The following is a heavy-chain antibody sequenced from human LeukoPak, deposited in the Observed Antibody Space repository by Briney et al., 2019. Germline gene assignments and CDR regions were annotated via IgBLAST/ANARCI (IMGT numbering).Heavy chain of an antibody. CDR3: ARALYFDWFNRNYHGMDV. D-gene: IGHD3-9*01. V-gene: IGHV4-61*01. CDR2: IYYSGST. J-gene: IGHJ6*04. CDR1: GGSVSSGSYY. Sequence: QTSETLSLTCTVSGGSVSSGSYYWSWIRQPPGKGLEWIGYIYYSGSTNYNPSLKSRVTISVDTSKNQFSLKLSSVTAADTAVYYCARALYFDWFNRNYHGMDVWGKGTTVTVSS.